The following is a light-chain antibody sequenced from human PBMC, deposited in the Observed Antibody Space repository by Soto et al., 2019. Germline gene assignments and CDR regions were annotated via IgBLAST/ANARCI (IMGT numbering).Light chain of an antibody. CDR1: SSVFGSYNL. CDR3: CSYAGSSTYV. CDR2: EGS. Sequence: QSVLAQPASVSGSPGQSITVSCTGTSSVFGSYNLVSWYQQHPGKAPKLMIYEGSKRPSGVSNRFSGSKSGNTASLTISGPQAEDDADYYCCSYAGSSTYVFGTGTKVTVL. V-gene: IGLV2-23*01. J-gene: IGLJ1*01.